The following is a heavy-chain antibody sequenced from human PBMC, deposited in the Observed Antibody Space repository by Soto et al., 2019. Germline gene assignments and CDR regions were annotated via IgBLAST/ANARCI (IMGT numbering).Heavy chain of an antibody. CDR3: ARDQRIAARLYYYYYMDV. CDR2: IIPILGIA. Sequence: QVQLVQSGAEVKKPGSSVKVSCKASGGTFSSYTISWVRQAPGQGLEWMGRIIPILGIANYAQKFQGRVTITADKSTSTAYMELSSLRSEDTAVYYCARDQRIAARLYYYYYMDVWGKGPRSLSP. V-gene: IGHV1-69*08. CDR1: GGTFSSYT. D-gene: IGHD6-6*01. J-gene: IGHJ6*03.